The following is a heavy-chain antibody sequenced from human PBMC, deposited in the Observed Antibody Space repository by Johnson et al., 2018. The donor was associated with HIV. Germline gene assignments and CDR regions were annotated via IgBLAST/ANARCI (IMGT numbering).Heavy chain of an antibody. V-gene: IGHV3-66*01. J-gene: IGHJ3*01. CDR3: ARDGESQQLPLGDAFDV. D-gene: IGHD6-13*01. CDR1: GFTVRTNY. CDR2: IYSGGST. Sequence: MQLVESGGGLVQPGGSLRLACATSGFTVRTNYMNWVRQAPGKGLEWVSVIYSGGSTYYADSVRGRFTISRDNSRNTLYLQMSSLRVEDTAMYYCARDGESQQLPLGDAFDVWGQGTMVTVSS.